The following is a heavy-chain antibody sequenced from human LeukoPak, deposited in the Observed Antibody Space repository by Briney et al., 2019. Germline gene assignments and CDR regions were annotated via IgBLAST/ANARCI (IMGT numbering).Heavy chain of an antibody. V-gene: IGHV3-33*06. CDR3: AKIPMGDAFDI. Sequence: GRTLRLSCAASGFTFSSYGMHWVRQAPGKGLEWVAVIWYDGSNKYYADSVKGRFTISRDNSKNTLYLQMNSLRAEDTAVYYCAKIPMGDAFDIWGQGTMVTVSS. J-gene: IGHJ3*02. D-gene: IGHD3-16*01. CDR1: GFTFSSYG. CDR2: IWYDGSNK.